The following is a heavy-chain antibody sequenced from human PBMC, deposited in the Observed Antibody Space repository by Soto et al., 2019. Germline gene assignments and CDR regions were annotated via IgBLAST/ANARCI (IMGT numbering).Heavy chain of an antibody. Sequence: QVQLVQSGAEVKKPGASVKVSCKASGYTFTGYYMYWVRQAPGQGLEWMGWINPNSGGTIYAQKFQGRVTMTRDTSISTAYMELSRLRSDDTAVYYCARAVPQILLGYWGQGALVTVSS. D-gene: IGHD2-2*01. J-gene: IGHJ4*02. CDR2: INPNSGGT. CDR1: GYTFTGYY. V-gene: IGHV1-2*02. CDR3: ARAVPQILLGY.